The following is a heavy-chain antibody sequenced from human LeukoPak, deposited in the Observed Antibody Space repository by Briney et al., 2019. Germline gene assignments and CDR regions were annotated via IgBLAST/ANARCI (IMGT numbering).Heavy chain of an antibody. CDR1: GGSISSYY. CDR2: IYYSGST. CDR3: ARGSRWQWLNY. Sequence: SETLSLTCTVSGGSISSYYWSWIRQPPGKGLEWIGYIYYSGSTNCNPSLKSRVTISVDTSKNQFSLKLSPVTAADTAVYYCARGSRWQWLNYWGQGTLVTVSS. J-gene: IGHJ4*02. V-gene: IGHV4-59*01. D-gene: IGHD6-19*01.